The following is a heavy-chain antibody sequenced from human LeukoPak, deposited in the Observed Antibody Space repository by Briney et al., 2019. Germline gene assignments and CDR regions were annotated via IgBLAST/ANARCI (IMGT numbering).Heavy chain of an antibody. CDR3: AKDLLSSRSSSWYKGYYYYGMDV. D-gene: IGHD6-13*01. CDR1: GFTFDDYA. Sequence: GGSLRLSCAASGFTFDDYAMHWVRQAPGKGLEWASGISWNSGSIGYADSVKGRFTISRDNAKNSLYLQMNSLRAEDTALYYCAKDLLSSRSSSWYKGYYYYGMDVWGQGTTVTVSS. V-gene: IGHV3-9*01. CDR2: ISWNSGSI. J-gene: IGHJ6*02.